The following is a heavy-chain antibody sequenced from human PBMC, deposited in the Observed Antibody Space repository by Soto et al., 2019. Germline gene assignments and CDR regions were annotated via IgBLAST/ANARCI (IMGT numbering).Heavy chain of an antibody. CDR1: GDSVSSNSAA. V-gene: IGHV6-1*01. D-gene: IGHD1-1*01. CDR2: TYYRSKWYN. Sequence: SQTLSITCAISGDSVSSNSAAWNWIRQSPSSGLDWLGWTYYRSKWYNDYAVTVKSRITINPDTSKNQFSLQLNSVTPEDTAVYYCARGNEHSLYLGQVTLVTVSS. CDR3: ARGNEHSLY. J-gene: IGHJ4*02.